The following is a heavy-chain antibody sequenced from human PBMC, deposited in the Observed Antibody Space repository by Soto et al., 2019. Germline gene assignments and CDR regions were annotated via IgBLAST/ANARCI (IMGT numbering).Heavy chain of an antibody. CDR2: ISGSGGST. D-gene: IGHD2-15*01. CDR1: GFTFSSYA. CDR3: AKDEYCSGGSCYSSSNWFDP. Sequence: GGSLRLSCAASGFTFSSYAMSWVRQAPGKGLEWVSAISGSGGSTYYADSVKGRFTISRDNSKNTLYLQMNSLRAEDTAVYYCAKDEYCSGGSCYSSSNWFDPWGQGTLVTVSS. J-gene: IGHJ5*02. V-gene: IGHV3-23*01.